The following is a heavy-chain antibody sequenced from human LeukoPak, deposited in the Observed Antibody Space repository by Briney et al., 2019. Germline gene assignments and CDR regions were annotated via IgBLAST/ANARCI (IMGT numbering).Heavy chain of an antibody. V-gene: IGHV1-69*06. CDR2: IIPIFGTA. Sequence: GASVKVSCKASGGTFSSYAISWVRQAPGQGLEWMGGIIPIFGTANYAQKFQGRVTITADKSTSTAYMELSSLRSEDTAVYYCARDGSSSRNWFDPWGQGTLVTVSS. CDR1: GGTFSSYA. CDR3: ARDGSSSRNWFDP. D-gene: IGHD6-6*01. J-gene: IGHJ5*02.